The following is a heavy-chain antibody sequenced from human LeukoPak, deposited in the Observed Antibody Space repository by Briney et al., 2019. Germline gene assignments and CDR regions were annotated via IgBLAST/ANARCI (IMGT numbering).Heavy chain of an antibody. CDR1: GLTFSKAW. Sequence: GGSLRLSCAASGLTFSKAWMSWVRQAPGKGLEWVGRIKSKTDGGTTDYAAPVKGRFTISRDDSKNTVYLQTNSLKTEDTAVYYCTTEGYCSGGSCAGFDHWGQGTLVTVSS. CDR3: TTEGYCSGGSCAGFDH. D-gene: IGHD2-15*01. CDR2: IKSKTDGGTT. J-gene: IGHJ4*02. V-gene: IGHV3-15*01.